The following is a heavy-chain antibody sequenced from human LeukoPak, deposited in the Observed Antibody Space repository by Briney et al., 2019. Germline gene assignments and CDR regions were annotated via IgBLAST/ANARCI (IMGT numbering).Heavy chain of an antibody. V-gene: IGHV3-21*01. D-gene: IGHD6-19*01. CDR2: ISSSSSYI. CDR1: GFTFSSYS. Sequence: GGSLRLSCAASGFTFSSYSMNWVRQAPGKGLEWVSSISSSSSYIYYADSVKGRFTISRDNAKNSLYLQMNSLRAEDTAVYYCARGIAVAGTRGAFDIWGQGTMVTVSS. CDR3: ARGIAVAGTRGAFDI. J-gene: IGHJ3*02.